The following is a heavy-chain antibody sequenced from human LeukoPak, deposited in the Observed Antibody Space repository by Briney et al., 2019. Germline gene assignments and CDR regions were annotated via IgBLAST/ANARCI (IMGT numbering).Heavy chain of an antibody. J-gene: IGHJ4*02. D-gene: IGHD3-10*01. CDR3: ARDQYGSGSYSDY. CDR2: IKAGAEAT. V-gene: IGHV3-23*01. Sequence: GGSLRLSCEASGFTFSTYIMTWVRQAPGKGLEWVSTIKAGAEATFYADSVEDRFTISRDNAKNSLYLQMNSLRAEDTAVYYCARDQYGSGSYSDYWGQGTLVTVSS. CDR1: GFTFSTYI.